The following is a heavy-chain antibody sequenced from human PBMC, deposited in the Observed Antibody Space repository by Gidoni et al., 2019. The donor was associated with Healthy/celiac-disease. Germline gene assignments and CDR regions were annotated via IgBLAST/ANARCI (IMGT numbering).Heavy chain of an antibody. D-gene: IGHD6-13*01. V-gene: IGHV4-34*01. CDR1: GGSFCGYY. J-gene: IGHJ5*02. CDR3: ARRPGYSSSRRLGSWFDP. CDR2: INHSGSN. Sequence: QVQLQQWGAGLLKPSETLSLTCAVYGGSFCGYYWSWIRQPPGKGLEWRGEINHSGSNNYNPSLKSRVTISVDTSKNQFSLKLSSVTAADTAVYYCARRPGYSSSRRLGSWFDPWGQGTLVTVSA.